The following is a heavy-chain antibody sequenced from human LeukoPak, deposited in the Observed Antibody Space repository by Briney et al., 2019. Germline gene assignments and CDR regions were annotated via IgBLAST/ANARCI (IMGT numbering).Heavy chain of an antibody. CDR1: GFTFSSYA. Sequence: GGSLRLSCAASGFTFSSYAMSWVRQIPGRGLEWVSTISGSAGSTYYADSVKGRFTISRDNSKSTLYLQMNRLRAEDTAGYYFAIEDGSGTYYYYTWGQGALVTVSS. J-gene: IGHJ1*01. D-gene: IGHD3-10*01. V-gene: IGHV3-23*01. CDR2: ISGSAGST. CDR3: AIEDGSGTYYYYT.